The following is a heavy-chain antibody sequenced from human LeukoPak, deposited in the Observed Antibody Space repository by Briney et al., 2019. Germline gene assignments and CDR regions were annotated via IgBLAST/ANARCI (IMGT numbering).Heavy chain of an antibody. Sequence: SETLSLTCTVSGGSISSYYWSWIRQPPGKGQEWIGEINHSGSTNYNPSLKSRVTISVDTSKKQFSLKLSSVTAADTAVYYCARGLYGGYVNFDYWGQGTLVTVSS. CDR1: GGSISSYY. J-gene: IGHJ4*02. CDR2: INHSGST. D-gene: IGHD4-17*01. CDR3: ARGLYGGYVNFDY. V-gene: IGHV4-34*01.